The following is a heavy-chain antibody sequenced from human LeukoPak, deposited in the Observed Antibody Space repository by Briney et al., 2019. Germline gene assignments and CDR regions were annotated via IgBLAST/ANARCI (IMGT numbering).Heavy chain of an antibody. CDR3: ARHSGVTNWGRGTGFDI. CDR1: GGSINGYY. V-gene: IGHV4-59*08. CDR2: IYYSGST. Sequence: PSQTLSLTCTVSGGSINGYYWSWIRQPPGKGLEWIGYIYYSGSTSYNASLKSRVTISVDTSKNQFSLKVNSVTAADTAVYYCARHSGVTNWGRGTGFDIWGQGTMVTVSS. J-gene: IGHJ3*02. D-gene: IGHD7-27*01.